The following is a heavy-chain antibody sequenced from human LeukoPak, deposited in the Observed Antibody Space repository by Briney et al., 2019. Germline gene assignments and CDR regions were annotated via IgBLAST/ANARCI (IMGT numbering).Heavy chain of an antibody. D-gene: IGHD3-22*01. Sequence: GGSLRLSCAASGFTFDDYAMHWVRQAPGKGLEWVSLISWDGGSTYYADSVKGRFTISRDNSKNSLYLQMNSLRAEDTALYYCAKDFRRKYYYDSSAQPAIDYWGQGTLVTVSS. CDR2: ISWDGGST. CDR1: GFTFDDYA. CDR3: AKDFRRKYYYDSSAQPAIDY. J-gene: IGHJ4*02. V-gene: IGHV3-43D*03.